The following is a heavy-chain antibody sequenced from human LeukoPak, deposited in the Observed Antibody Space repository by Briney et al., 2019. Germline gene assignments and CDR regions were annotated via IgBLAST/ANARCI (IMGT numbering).Heavy chain of an antibody. D-gene: IGHD1-26*01. Sequence: GGSLRLSCAASGFTFSSYNMNWVRQAPGKGPEWVSSITSSSSYIYYADSVKGRFTISRDNAKNSLYLQMDSLRVEDTAAYYCARDPYSGSYGPYYYYYMDVWGKGTTVTISS. CDR3: ARDPYSGSYGPYYYYYMDV. J-gene: IGHJ6*03. CDR1: GFTFSSYN. V-gene: IGHV3-21*06. CDR2: ITSSSSYI.